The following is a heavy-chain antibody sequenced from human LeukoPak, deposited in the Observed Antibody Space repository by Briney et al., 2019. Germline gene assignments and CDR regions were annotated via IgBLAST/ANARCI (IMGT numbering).Heavy chain of an antibody. CDR3: ARTGYSSGPRTALFDY. J-gene: IGHJ4*02. Sequence: SETLSLTCTVSGGSISSSSYYWGWIRQPPGKGLEWIGSIYYSGSTYYNPSPKSRVTISVDTSKNQFSLKLSSVTAADTAVYYCARTGYSSGPRTALFDYWGQGTLVTVSS. V-gene: IGHV4-39*07. CDR2: IYYSGST. CDR1: GGSISSSSYY. D-gene: IGHD6-19*01.